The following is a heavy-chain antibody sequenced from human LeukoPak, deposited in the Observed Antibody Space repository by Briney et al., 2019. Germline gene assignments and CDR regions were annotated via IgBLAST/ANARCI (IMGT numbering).Heavy chain of an antibody. D-gene: IGHD2-8*01. CDR1: GGTFSSYA. V-gene: IGHV1-69*01. J-gene: IGHJ5*01. CDR2: IIPIFGTA. Sequence: GSSVKVSCKASGGTFSSYAISWVRQAPGQGLEWMGGIIPIFGTANYAQKFQGRVTITADESTSTAYMELSSLRPEDTAVYYCARAVLATKSEHWFDSWGQGTLVTVSS. CDR3: ARAVLATKSEHWFDS.